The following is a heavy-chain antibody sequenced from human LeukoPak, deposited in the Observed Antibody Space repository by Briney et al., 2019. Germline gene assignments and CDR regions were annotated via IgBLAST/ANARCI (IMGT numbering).Heavy chain of an antibody. D-gene: IGHD2-21*02. J-gene: IGHJ6*02. V-gene: IGHV3-23*01. CDR1: GFTFSSYA. Sequence: GGSLRLSCAASGFTFSSYAMSWVRQAPGKGLEWVSAISGSGGSTYYADSVKGRFTISRDNSKNTLYLQMNSLRAEDTAVYYCAKAPSVVVTLDYYYYYGMDVWGQGTTVTVSS. CDR3: AKAPSVVVTLDYYYYYGMDV. CDR2: ISGSGGST.